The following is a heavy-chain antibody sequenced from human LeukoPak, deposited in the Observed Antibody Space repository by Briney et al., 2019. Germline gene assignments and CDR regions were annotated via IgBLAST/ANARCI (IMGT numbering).Heavy chain of an antibody. J-gene: IGHJ4*02. D-gene: IGHD1-7*01. CDR2: LSGSGDST. Sequence: GGSLRLSCAASGFTFSHYDMSWVRQVPGKGLEWVSGLSGSGDSTYYADSVKGRFTISRDNSRNTLYLQMNSLRTEDAAVYYCAKDMELIHMEAPGTYFDSWGQGTLVTVSS. V-gene: IGHV3-23*01. CDR1: GFTFSHYD. CDR3: AKDMELIHMEAPGTYFDS.